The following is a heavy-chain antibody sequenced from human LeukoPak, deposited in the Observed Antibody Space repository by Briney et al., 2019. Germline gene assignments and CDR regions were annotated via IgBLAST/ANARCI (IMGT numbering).Heavy chain of an antibody. CDR3: ARDDGWLQLYH. D-gene: IGHD5-24*01. V-gene: IGHV3-7*05. CDR1: GFIFSHYW. CDR2: IEQNGGEK. J-gene: IGHJ5*02. Sequence: PGGSLRLSCATSGFIFSHYWMTWVRRAPGKGLEWVANIEQNGGEKYYVDSVKGRFTISRDNAKNSLYLQMDSLRAEDTAVYYCARDDGWLQLYHWGQGALVTVSS.